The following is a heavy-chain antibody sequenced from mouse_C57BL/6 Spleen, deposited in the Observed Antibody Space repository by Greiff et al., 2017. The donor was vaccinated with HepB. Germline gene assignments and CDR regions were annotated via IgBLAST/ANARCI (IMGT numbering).Heavy chain of an antibody. V-gene: IGHV5-4*01. CDR1: GFTFSSYA. Sequence: EVQLVESGGGLVKPGGSLKLSCAASGFTFSSYAMSWVRQTPEKRLEWVATISDGGSYTYYPDNVKGRFTISRDNAKNNLYLQMSHLKSEDTAMYYCAREGDGSSLWYFDVWGTGTTVTVSS. CDR3: AREGDGSSLWYFDV. J-gene: IGHJ1*03. D-gene: IGHD1-1*01. CDR2: ISDGGSYT.